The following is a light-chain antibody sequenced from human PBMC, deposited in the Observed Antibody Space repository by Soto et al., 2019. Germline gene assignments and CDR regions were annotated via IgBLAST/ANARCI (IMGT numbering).Light chain of an antibody. J-gene: IGLJ2*01. CDR1: SSDLGGYNS. CDR2: HFS. CDR3: TSYTISSTPVA. Sequence: QSALTQPASVSGSPGQSITISCTGISSDLGGYNSVSWYQQHPGKAPKLVIYHFSNRPSGVSDRFSGSKSGSTASLSISALQAEDEADYYCTSYTISSTPVAFGGGTKVTVL. V-gene: IGLV2-14*03.